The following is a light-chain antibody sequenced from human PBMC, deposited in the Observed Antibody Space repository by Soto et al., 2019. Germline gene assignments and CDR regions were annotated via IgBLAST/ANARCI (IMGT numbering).Light chain of an antibody. Sequence: IVLTQSPGTLSLSPGERATLSCRASQSFTSSHLAWYQQKPGQAPSLLIYGASNRATGIPDRFSGSGSGTDFTLTITRLEPEAFAVYYCQQYGSSPKLTFGGGTKV. V-gene: IGKV3-20*01. J-gene: IGKJ4*01. CDR3: QQYGSSPKLT. CDR2: GAS. CDR1: QSFTSSH.